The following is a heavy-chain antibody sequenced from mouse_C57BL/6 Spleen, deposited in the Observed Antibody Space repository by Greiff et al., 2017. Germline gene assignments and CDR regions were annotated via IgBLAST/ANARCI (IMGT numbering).Heavy chain of an antibody. V-gene: IGHV1-55*01. D-gene: IGHD2-4*01. CDR3: ASGGGLRGAMDY. CDR1: GYTFTSYW. CDR2: IYPGSGST. J-gene: IGHJ4*01. Sequence: QVQLKQSGAELVKPGASVKMSCKASGYTFTSYWITWVKQRPGQGLEWIGDIYPGSGSTNYNEKFKGKATLTVDTSSSTAYMQLSSLTSEDSAVYYCASGGGLRGAMDYWGQGTSVTVSS.